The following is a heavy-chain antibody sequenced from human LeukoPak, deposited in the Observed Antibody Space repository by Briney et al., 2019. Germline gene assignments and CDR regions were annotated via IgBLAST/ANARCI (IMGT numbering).Heavy chain of an antibody. CDR2: IWYDGSNK. CDR1: GFTFSSYG. V-gene: IGHV3-33*01. CDR3: ARRTVVGYCSSTSCGMMDV. Sequence: PGGSLRLSCAASGFTFSSYGIHWVRQAPGKGLEWVAVIWYDGSNKYYADSVKGRFTISRDNSKNTLYLKMNSLRAEDTAVYYCARRTVVGYCSSTSCGMMDVWGQGTTVTVSS. J-gene: IGHJ6*02. D-gene: IGHD2-2*03.